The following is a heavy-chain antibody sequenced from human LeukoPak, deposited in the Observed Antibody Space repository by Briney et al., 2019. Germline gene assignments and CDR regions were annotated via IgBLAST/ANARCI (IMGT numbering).Heavy chain of an antibody. CDR1: GFTFSSYG. CDR3: AKDELKLDL. V-gene: IGHV3-33*06. J-gene: IGHJ5*02. D-gene: IGHD1-26*01. CDR2: IWYDGSNK. Sequence: PGRSLRLSCAASGFTFSSYGMHWVRQAPGKGLEWVAVIWYDGSNKYYADSVKGRFTISRDNSKNTLYLQMNSLRAEDTAVYYCAKDELKLDLWGQGTLVTVSS.